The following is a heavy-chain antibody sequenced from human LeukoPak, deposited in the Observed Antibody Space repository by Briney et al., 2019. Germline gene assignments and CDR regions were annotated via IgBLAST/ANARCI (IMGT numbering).Heavy chain of an antibody. J-gene: IGHJ6*02. Sequence: GGSLRLSCAASGFTFSSYWMRWVRQAPGKGLEWVANIKQDGSEKYYVDSVKGRFTISRDNAKNSLYLQMNSLRAEDTAVYYCARDPGADWYLEYYYGMDVWGQGTTVTVSS. V-gene: IGHV3-7*01. CDR1: GFTFSSYW. CDR2: IKQDGSEK. D-gene: IGHD3-9*01. CDR3: ARDPGADWYLEYYYGMDV.